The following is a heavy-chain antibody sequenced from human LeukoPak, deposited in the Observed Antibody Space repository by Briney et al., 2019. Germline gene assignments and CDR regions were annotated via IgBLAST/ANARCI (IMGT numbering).Heavy chain of an antibody. CDR3: ARHWTYCGGDCYYDN. Sequence: PSETLFLTCTVSGGSISSSNYYWGWIRQPPGKGLEWIGSIYYSGSTYCNPSLKSRVTISVDTSKNQFSLKLSSVTAADTAVYYCARHWTYCGGDCYYDNWGQGTLVTVSS. V-gene: IGHV4-39*01. D-gene: IGHD2-21*02. CDR1: GGSISSSNYY. J-gene: IGHJ4*02. CDR2: IYYSGST.